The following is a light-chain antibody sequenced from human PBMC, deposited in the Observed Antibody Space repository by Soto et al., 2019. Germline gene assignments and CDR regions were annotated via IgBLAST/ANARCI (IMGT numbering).Light chain of an antibody. CDR1: QDISSA. CDR2: DAS. V-gene: IGKV1-13*02. Sequence: AIQLTQSPSSLSASVGDRVTITCRASQDISSALAWYQQKPGKAPKLLIYDASSLESGVPSRFSGSGSGTDFTLTISSLQPEDFATYYCQQFNSYLITFGQGTRLEIK. CDR3: QQFNSYLIT. J-gene: IGKJ5*01.